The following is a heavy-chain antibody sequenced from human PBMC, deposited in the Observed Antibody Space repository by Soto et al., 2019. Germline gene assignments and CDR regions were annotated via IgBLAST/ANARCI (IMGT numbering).Heavy chain of an antibody. J-gene: IGHJ4*02. CDR2: LGAGGDT. Sequence: EVQLVESGGGLVQPGGSLRLACAASGFTVSSYDMHWVRHVTGKGLEWVSTLGAGGDTYFPDSVKGRFTISIENAKNSLYLQMNNLGAGDTAVYYCARGTMVRGTLDPGISGPLDYWGQGTLVAVSS. V-gene: IGHV3-13*01. D-gene: IGHD3-10*01. CDR1: GFTVSSYD. CDR3: ARGTMVRGTLDPGISGPLDY.